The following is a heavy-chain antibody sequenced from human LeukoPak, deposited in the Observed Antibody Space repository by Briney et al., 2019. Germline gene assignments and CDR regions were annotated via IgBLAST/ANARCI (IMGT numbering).Heavy chain of an antibody. D-gene: IGHD1-26*01. V-gene: IGHV3-64*01. Sequence: PGGSLRLSCAASGFTFSSYAMHWVRQAPGKGLEYVSGISSNGGSTYCANSVKGRFTISRDNSKNTLYLQMGSLRAEDMAVYYCARGQVGAINDAFDIWGQGTMVTVSS. CDR1: GFTFSSYA. J-gene: IGHJ3*02. CDR2: ISSNGGST. CDR3: ARGQVGAINDAFDI.